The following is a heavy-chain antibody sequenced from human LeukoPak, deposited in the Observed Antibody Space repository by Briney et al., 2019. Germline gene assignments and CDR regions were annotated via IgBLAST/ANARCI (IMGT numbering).Heavy chain of an antibody. V-gene: IGHV3-53*01. CDR1: GFTVSSKY. Sequence: GGSLRLSCAASGFTVSSKYMSWVRQAPGKGLEWVSVIYSGGSTYYADSVKGRFTISRDNSKNTLYLQMNSLKAEDTAVYYCAREQVVVAATFDYFDYWGQGTLVTVSS. J-gene: IGHJ4*02. CDR3: AREQVVVAATFDYFDY. CDR2: IYSGGST. D-gene: IGHD2-15*01.